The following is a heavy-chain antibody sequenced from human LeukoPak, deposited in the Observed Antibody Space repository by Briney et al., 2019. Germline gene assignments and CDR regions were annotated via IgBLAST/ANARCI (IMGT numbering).Heavy chain of an antibody. D-gene: IGHD3-10*01. CDR3: ARDLRERVHGGVDV. CDR2: ISSSGSTI. J-gene: IGHJ6*02. CDR1: GFTFSSYE. V-gene: IGHV3-48*03. Sequence: GGSLRLSCAASGFTFSSYEMNWVRQAPGKGLEWVSYISSSGSTIYYADSVKGRFTISRDNAKNSLYLQMNSLRAEDTAVYYCARDLRERVHGGVDVWGQGTTVTVSS.